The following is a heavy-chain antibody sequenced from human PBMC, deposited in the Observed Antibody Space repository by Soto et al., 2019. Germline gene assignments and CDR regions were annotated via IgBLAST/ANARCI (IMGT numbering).Heavy chain of an antibody. D-gene: IGHD5-12*01. J-gene: IGHJ6*02. V-gene: IGHV3-74*01. CDR3: ARGGTIREAVDYYYGMDV. CDR1: GFTFSSYW. CDR2: INSDGSST. Sequence: GGSLRLSCAASGFTFSSYWMHWVRQAPGKGLVWVSRINSDGSSTSYADSVKGRFTISRDNAKNTLYLQMNSLRAEDTAVYYCARGGTIREAVDYYYGMDVWGQGTTVTVSS.